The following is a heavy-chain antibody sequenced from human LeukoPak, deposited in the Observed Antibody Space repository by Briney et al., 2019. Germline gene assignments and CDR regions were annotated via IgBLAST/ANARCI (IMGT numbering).Heavy chain of an antibody. CDR3: VRDERQQVVYGY. Sequence: SETLSLTCTVSGGSISSSSYYWGWIRQPPGKGLEWIGSIYYSGSTYYNPSLKSRVTISVDTSKNQFSLKLSSVTAADTAVYYCVRDERQQVVYGYWGQGTLVTVSS. J-gene: IGHJ4*02. CDR2: IYYSGST. CDR1: GGSISSSSYY. D-gene: IGHD6-13*01. V-gene: IGHV4-39*07.